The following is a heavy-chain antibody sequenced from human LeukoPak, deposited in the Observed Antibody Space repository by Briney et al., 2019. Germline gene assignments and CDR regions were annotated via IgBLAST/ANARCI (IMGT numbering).Heavy chain of an antibody. CDR2: INWNGGST. J-gene: IGHJ3*02. Sequence: GGSLRLSCAASGFIFDDYGMSWVRQAPGKGLEWVSGINWNGGSTGYVDSVKGRFTISRDNAKNSLYLQMNSLRAEDTALYYSARVRYCSSTSCYFSASDIWGQGTMVTVSS. CDR3: ARVRYCSSTSCYFSASDI. D-gene: IGHD2-2*01. CDR1: GFIFDDYG. V-gene: IGHV3-20*04.